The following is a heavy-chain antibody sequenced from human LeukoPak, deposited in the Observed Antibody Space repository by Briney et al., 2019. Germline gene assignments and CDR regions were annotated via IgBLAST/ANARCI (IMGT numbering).Heavy chain of an antibody. D-gene: IGHD3-22*01. CDR3: ARGPHHYDSSGYYPL. CDR1: GGSISSYY. J-gene: IGHJ4*02. CDR2: IYYSGST. V-gene: IGHV4-59*01. Sequence: SETLSLTCTVSGGSISSYYWSWIRQPPGKGLEWIGYIYYSGSTNYNPSLKSRVTISVDTSKNQFSLKLSSVTAADTAVYYCARGPHHYDSSGYYPLWGQGTLVTVSS.